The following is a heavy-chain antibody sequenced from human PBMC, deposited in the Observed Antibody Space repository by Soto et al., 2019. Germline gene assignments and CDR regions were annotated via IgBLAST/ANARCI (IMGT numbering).Heavy chain of an antibody. CDR3: ARKTTTAFDY. J-gene: IGHJ4*02. Sequence: PGGSLRLSCAASGFTFDDYTMHWVRQAPGKGLEWVSLISWDGGSTYYADSVKGRFTISRDNSKNSLYLQMNSLRTEDTALYDCARKTTTAFDYWGQGTLVTVCS. V-gene: IGHV3-43*01. D-gene: IGHD4-17*01. CDR2: ISWDGGST. CDR1: GFTFDDYT.